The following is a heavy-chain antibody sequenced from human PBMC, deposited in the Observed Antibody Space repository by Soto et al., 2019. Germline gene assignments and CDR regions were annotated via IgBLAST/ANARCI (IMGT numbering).Heavy chain of an antibody. V-gene: IGHV1-69*13. Sequence: ASVKVSCKASGGTFSSYAISWVRQAPGQGLEWMGGIIPIFGTANYAQKFQGRVTITADESTSTAYMELSSLRSEDTAVYYCAREINMVRGVSNWFDPWGQGTLVTSPQ. CDR2: IIPIFGTA. J-gene: IGHJ5*02. CDR3: AREINMVRGVSNWFDP. D-gene: IGHD3-10*01. CDR1: GGTFSSYA.